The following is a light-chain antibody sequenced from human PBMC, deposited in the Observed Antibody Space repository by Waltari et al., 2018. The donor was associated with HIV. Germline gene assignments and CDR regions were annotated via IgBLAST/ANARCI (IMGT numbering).Light chain of an antibody. CDR3: SFYGGSNILV. CDR2: EVS. Sequence: QSALTQPPSASGSPGQSVTLSCTGASSDLGVYTSVSWYQQRPGKAPKVIISEVSKRSSGVPNRFSGSTSGNTASLTVSGLQADDEAEYFCSFYGGSNILVFGGGTKLTVL. CDR1: SSDLGVYTS. J-gene: IGLJ2*01. V-gene: IGLV2-8*01.